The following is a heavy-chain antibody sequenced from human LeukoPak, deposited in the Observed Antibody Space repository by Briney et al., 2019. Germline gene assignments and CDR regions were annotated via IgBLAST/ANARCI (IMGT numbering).Heavy chain of an antibody. D-gene: IGHD3-22*01. Sequence: GRSLRPSCAASGFTFSSYGMHWVRQAPGKGLEWVAVISYDRSNKYYADSVKGRFTISRDNSKNTLYLQMNSLRAEDTAVYYCAKDQGYYDSSPVLVYWGQGTLVTVSS. V-gene: IGHV3-30*18. CDR3: AKDQGYYDSSPVLVY. J-gene: IGHJ4*02. CDR2: ISYDRSNK. CDR1: GFTFSSYG.